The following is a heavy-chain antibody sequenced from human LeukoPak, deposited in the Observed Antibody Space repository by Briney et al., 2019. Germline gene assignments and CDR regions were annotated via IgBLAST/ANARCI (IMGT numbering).Heavy chain of an antibody. CDR2: INHSGST. D-gene: IGHD6-19*01. Sequence: SETLSLTCAVYGGSFSGYYWSWIRQPPGKGLEWMGEINHSGSTNYNPSLKSRVTISVDTSKNQFSLKLSSVTAADTAVYYCARGVAVAGSQRGFYYYYYYYMDVWGKGTTVTVSS. J-gene: IGHJ6*03. CDR3: ARGVAVAGSQRGFYYYYYYYMDV. V-gene: IGHV4-34*01. CDR1: GGSFSGYY.